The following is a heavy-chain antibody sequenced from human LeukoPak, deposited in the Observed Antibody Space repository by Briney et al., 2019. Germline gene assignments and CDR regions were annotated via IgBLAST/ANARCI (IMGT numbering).Heavy chain of an antibody. Sequence: NPGGSLRLSCAASGFTFSSHFMNWVRQAPGKGLEWVSSISSSSSYIYYADSVKGRFTISRDNAKNALFLQMNSLRDEDTAVYYCVRGGQGSGWYDPGGVYWGQGTLVTVSS. V-gene: IGHV3-21*01. CDR2: ISSSSSYI. CDR3: VRGGQGSGWYDPGGVY. CDR1: GFTFSSHF. J-gene: IGHJ4*02. D-gene: IGHD6-19*01.